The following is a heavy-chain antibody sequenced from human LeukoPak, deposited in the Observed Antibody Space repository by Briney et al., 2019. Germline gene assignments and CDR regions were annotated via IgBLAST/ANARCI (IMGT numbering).Heavy chain of an antibody. CDR1: GGGFGNYG. CDR2: ISAYNGNT. J-gene: IGHJ4*02. D-gene: IGHD2-2*01. CDR3: ARTRRGYCSSTSCHSLGY. Sequence: ASVKVSCKASGGGFGNYGITWVRQAPGQGLEWMGWISAYNGNTNYAQKLQGRVTMTTDTSTSTAYMELRSLRSDDTAVYYCARTRRGYCSSTSCHSLGYWGQGTLVTVSS. V-gene: IGHV1-18*01.